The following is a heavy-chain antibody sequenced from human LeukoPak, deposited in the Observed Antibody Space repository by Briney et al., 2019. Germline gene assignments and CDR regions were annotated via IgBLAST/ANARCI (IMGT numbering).Heavy chain of an antibody. V-gene: IGHV3-30*18. CDR1: GFTFSSYG. CDR2: ISYDGSNK. J-gene: IGHJ4*02. D-gene: IGHD6-25*01. Sequence: GGSLRLSCAASGFTFSSYGMHWVHQAPGKGLEWVAVISYDGSNKYYADSVKGRFTISRDNSKNTLYLQMNSLRAEDTAVYYCAKYIIAAGAESPLFDYWGQGTLVTVSS. CDR3: AKYIIAAGAESPLFDY.